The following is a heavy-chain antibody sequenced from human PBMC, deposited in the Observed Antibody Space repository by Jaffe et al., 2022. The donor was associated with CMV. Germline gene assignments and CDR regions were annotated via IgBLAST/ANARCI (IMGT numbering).Heavy chain of an antibody. D-gene: IGHD3-9*01. CDR3: ARDHFDWLLSFLFDY. J-gene: IGHJ4*02. V-gene: IGHV3-33*01. Sequence: QVQLVESGGGVVQPGRSLRLSCAASGFTFSSYGMHWVRQAPGKGLEWVAVIWYDGSNKYYADSVKGRFTISRDNSKNTLYLQMNSLRAEDTAVYYCARDHFDWLLSFLFDYWGQGTLVTVSS. CDR1: GFTFSSYG. CDR2: IWYDGSNK.